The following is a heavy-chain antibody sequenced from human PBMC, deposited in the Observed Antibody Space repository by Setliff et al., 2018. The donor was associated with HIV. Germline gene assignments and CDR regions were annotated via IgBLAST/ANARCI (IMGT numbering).Heavy chain of an antibody. V-gene: IGHV5-51*01. CDR1: GYIFTDYW. D-gene: IGHD2-21*02. CDR2: IYPGDSDT. Sequence: PGESLKISCEASGYIFTDYWIGWVRQMPGKGLEWMGIIYPGDSDTRYSPSFQGQVTCSADKSISAVYLQWDSLKASDTAMYYCARLSVVTATRIYYFDYWGQGTLVTVSS. CDR3: ARLSVVTATRIYYFDY. J-gene: IGHJ4*02.